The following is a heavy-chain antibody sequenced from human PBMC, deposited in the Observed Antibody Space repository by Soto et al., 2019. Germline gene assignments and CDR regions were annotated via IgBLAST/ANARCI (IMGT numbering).Heavy chain of an antibody. CDR3: ARALASSWYYFDY. CDR1: GFTVSRDY. J-gene: IGHJ4*02. D-gene: IGHD6-13*01. V-gene: IGHV3-53*02. CDR2: IYSGGST. Sequence: VQRGETGGGLIQPGGSLRLSCAASGFTVSRDYMSVVRQAPGKGLDCVAVIYSGGSTYYSDSVKGRVPISRDNSKNPLYLQMNILRSDETAVYYWARALASSWYYFDYWGQGTLASVSS.